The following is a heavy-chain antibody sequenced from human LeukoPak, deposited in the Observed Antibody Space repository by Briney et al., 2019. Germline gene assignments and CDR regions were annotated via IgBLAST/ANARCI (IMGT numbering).Heavy chain of an antibody. D-gene: IGHD6-6*01. CDR2: IYPYRGDT. J-gene: IGHJ3*02. Sequence: AGSVTVSCKASGYTFTGYYIHWVRQAPGQGLEWMGWIYPYRGDTNYAQNFQGRVTMTRDTSISTAYMELSSLKSDDTAVYYCARDRNSGSSLDIWGQGTMLTV. CDR1: GYTFTGYY. CDR3: ARDRNSGSSLDI. V-gene: IGHV1-2*02.